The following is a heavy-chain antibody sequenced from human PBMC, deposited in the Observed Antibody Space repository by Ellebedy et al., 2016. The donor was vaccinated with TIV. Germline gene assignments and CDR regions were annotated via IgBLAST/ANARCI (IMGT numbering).Heavy chain of an antibody. CDR1: GFTFDDYA. Sequence: GGSLRLSCAASGFTFDDYAMHWVRQAPGKGLEWVSGISWNSGSIGYADSVKGRFTISRDNAKNSLYLQMNSLRAEDTALYYCAKGKGYSSSWYGEYFQHWGQGTLVTVSS. D-gene: IGHD6-13*01. J-gene: IGHJ1*01. CDR3: AKGKGYSSSWYGEYFQH. CDR2: ISWNSGSI. V-gene: IGHV3-9*01.